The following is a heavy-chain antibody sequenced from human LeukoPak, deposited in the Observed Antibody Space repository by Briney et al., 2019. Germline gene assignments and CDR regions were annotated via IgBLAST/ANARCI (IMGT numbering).Heavy chain of an antibody. D-gene: IGHD3-9*01. Sequence: PSETLSLTCTVSGGSISSSDYYWGWIRQPPGKGLEWVGTIYYSGSADYNPSLKSRVTISVDTSKNQFSLKLSSVTAADTAVYFCARRGRSFAPPTFDYWGQGTLVTVSS. J-gene: IGHJ4*02. V-gene: IGHV4-39*01. CDR2: IYYSGSA. CDR1: GGSISSSDYY. CDR3: ARRGRSFAPPTFDY.